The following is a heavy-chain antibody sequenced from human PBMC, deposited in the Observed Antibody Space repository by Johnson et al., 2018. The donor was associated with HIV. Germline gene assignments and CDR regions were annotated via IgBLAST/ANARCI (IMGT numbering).Heavy chain of an antibody. J-gene: IGHJ3*02. V-gene: IGHV3-30*04. Sequence: QVQLVESGGGVVQPGRSLRLSCAASGFIFSSYAMHWVRQAPGEGLEWVAVISYDGNKTYYADSVRGLTISRDNSKNTLYMQMNSLRVEDTAVYYCAILLGQWGGVFDIWGQGTMVTVSS. CDR3: AILLGQWGGVFDI. D-gene: IGHD6-19*01. CDR2: ISYDGNKT. CDR1: GFIFSSYA.